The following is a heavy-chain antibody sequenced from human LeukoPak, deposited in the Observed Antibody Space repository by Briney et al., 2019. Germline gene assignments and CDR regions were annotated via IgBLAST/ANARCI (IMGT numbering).Heavy chain of an antibody. V-gene: IGHV4-59*08. J-gene: IGHJ4*02. Sequence: SETLSLTCTVSGGSMSTYYWSWMRQPPGKGPEYVGYIFYTGGTNYNPSLKRRVTVSLDTSKNQFSLKLSSVTATDTAVYYCARLGFCRGDNCLDDYWGQGTLVTVSS. CDR1: GGSMSTYY. CDR3: ARLGFCRGDNCLDDY. CDR2: IFYTGGT. D-gene: IGHD2-15*01.